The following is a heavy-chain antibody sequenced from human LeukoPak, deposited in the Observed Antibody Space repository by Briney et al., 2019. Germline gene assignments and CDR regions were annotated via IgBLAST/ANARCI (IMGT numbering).Heavy chain of an antibody. J-gene: IGHJ6*03. V-gene: IGHV1-69*13. Sequence: GASVKVSCKASGGTFSSYAISWVRQAPGQGLEWMGGIIPIFGTANYAQKFQGRVTITADESTSTAYMELSSLRSEDTAVYYCARDGDIVGAIPYYYYYMDVWGKGTTVTVSS. CDR2: IIPIFGTA. CDR3: ARDGDIVGAIPYYYYYMDV. D-gene: IGHD1-26*01. CDR1: GGTFSSYA.